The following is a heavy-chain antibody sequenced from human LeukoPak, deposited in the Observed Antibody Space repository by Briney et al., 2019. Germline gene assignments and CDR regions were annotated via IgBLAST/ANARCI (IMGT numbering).Heavy chain of an antibody. Sequence: SETLSLTCIVSGASISSHYWSWIRQPPGKGLEWIGYIHSSGSTNYNPSLQSRVTMSTDMSEDQFSLKLTSVTAADTAVYYCARLGQITMVRGQSYYYHSMDVWGQGTTVTVSS. CDR2: IHSSGST. D-gene: IGHD3-10*01. CDR1: GASISSHY. CDR3: ARLGQITMVRGQSYYYHSMDV. V-gene: IGHV4-59*11. J-gene: IGHJ6*02.